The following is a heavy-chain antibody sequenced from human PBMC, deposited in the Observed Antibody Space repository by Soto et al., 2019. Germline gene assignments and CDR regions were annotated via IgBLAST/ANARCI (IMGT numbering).Heavy chain of an antibody. Sequence: SETLSLTCTVTGDSISSRSYYWGWIRQPPGKGLEWIGSIYYSGSTYNNPSLRSRVSMSIDTSKDQFSLKVNSMTAADTAVYYCARYRREAVAGYTLDNWGQGILVTVSS. D-gene: IGHD6-13*01. J-gene: IGHJ4*02. CDR2: IYYSGST. CDR3: ARYRREAVAGYTLDN. CDR1: GDSISSRSYY. V-gene: IGHV4-39*07.